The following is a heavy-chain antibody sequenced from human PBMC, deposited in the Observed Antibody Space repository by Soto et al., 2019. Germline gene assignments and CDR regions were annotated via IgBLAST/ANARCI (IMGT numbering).Heavy chain of an antibody. V-gene: IGHV1-18*01. Sequence: QVQLLRSGGEVKTPGASLKVSCKAIGYTSSSYGINWVRQAPGHGLEWMGWISVFNGDTQYAQKFQGRGAITKDPGTSTAHMELRSLRSDDAAVYFCATKDDHKVDQPYYYGMDIWGQGTTVTVSS. CDR3: ATKDDHKVDQPYYYGMDI. CDR1: GYTSSSYG. J-gene: IGHJ6*02. D-gene: IGHD3-16*01. CDR2: ISVFNGDT.